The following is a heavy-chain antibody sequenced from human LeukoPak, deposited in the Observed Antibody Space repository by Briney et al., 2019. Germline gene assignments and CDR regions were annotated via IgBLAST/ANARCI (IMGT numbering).Heavy chain of an antibody. V-gene: IGHV3-23*01. Sequence: GVSLRLSCVASGFTFSNYGMNWVRQAPGKGLEWVSGIVGSGVTTYYADSVKGRFTISRDNSKNTLYLRMNGLRVEDTAIYYCARDERWIQFNYWGQGTLVTVSS. D-gene: IGHD5-18*01. J-gene: IGHJ4*02. CDR1: GFTFSNYG. CDR2: IVGSGVTT. CDR3: ARDERWIQFNY.